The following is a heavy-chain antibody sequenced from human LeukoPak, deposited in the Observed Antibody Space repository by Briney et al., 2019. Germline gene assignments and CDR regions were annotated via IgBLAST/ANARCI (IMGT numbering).Heavy chain of an antibody. CDR3: ARELFGSGSWPDY. CDR2: TWDDGSNK. Sequence: GGSLTLSCPASGITPNAIHWVRQAPRKGREWVALTWDDGSNKYNADTGKGRVTISTDNSKNMEHQHMICLRADDTAVYYCARELFGSGSWPDYWGQGPLVTVSS. CDR1: GITPNA. D-gene: IGHD3-10*01. J-gene: IGHJ4*02. V-gene: IGHV3-33*01.